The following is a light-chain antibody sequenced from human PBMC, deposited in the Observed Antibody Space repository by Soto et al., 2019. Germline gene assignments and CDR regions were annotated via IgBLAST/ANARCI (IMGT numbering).Light chain of an antibody. Sequence: QSVLTQAASVSGSPGQSISISCTGTSSDDGGYNYVSWYQQHPGKAPKLMIYDVSNRPSGVSNRFSGSKSGNTASLTISGLHAEDEADYYCSSSTSSSIVYVFGTGTKVTVL. V-gene: IGLV2-14*01. CDR2: DVS. J-gene: IGLJ1*01. CDR1: SSDDGGYNY. CDR3: SSSTSSSIVYV.